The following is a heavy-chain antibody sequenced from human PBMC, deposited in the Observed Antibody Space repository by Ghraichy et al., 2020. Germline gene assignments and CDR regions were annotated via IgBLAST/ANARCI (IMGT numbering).Heavy chain of an antibody. CDR1: GSTFNTLV. CDR3: ARDLAVSGGYCYEALRPI. CDR2: IIPLFGPP. V-gene: IGHV1-69*13. D-gene: IGHD2-15*01. J-gene: IGHJ3*02. Sequence: SVKVSCKASGSTFNTLVLSWVRQAPGQGLEWMGEIIPLFGPPNYAQRFQGRVTITADESTSTAYIELRSLRSEDTAVYYCARDLAVSGGYCYEALRPIWGQGTMVTVSS.